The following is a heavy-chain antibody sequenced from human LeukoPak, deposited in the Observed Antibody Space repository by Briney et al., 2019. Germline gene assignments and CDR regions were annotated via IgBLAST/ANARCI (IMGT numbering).Heavy chain of an antibody. CDR3: ARPSNWASIDY. CDR1: GGXFSGYY. Sequence: SETLSLTCAVYGGXFSGYYCSWIRQPPGKGLEWIGSIYHSGSTYYSPSLKSRVTMSVDTSKNQFSLKLRSVTAADTAVYYCARPSNWASIDYWGQGALVTVSS. V-gene: IGHV4-34*01. D-gene: IGHD7-27*01. CDR2: IYHSGST. J-gene: IGHJ4*02.